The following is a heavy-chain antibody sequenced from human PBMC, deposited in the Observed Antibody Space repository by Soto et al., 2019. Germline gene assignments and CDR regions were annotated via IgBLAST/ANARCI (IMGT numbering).Heavy chain of an antibody. Sequence: QVQLESSGPGLVKPSQTLSLTCTVSGVSISSVGYFWTWIRQHPAKGLEWIGHISYSGSTYFIPSLRSRLSISVDTSKNQFSLNLTSVTVADTALYYWARLNSGWHQTFDSWGQGTLVTVSS. J-gene: IGHJ4*02. D-gene: IGHD6-25*01. CDR1: GVSISSVGYF. V-gene: IGHV4-31*03. CDR3: ARLNSGWHQTFDS. CDR2: ISYSGST.